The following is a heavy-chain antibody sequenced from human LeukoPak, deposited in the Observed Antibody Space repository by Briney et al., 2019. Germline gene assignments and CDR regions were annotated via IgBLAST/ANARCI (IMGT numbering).Heavy chain of an antibody. V-gene: IGHV3-23*01. CDR3: AKDGGGSLEWLPPMDV. CDR1: GFTFSSHA. D-gene: IGHD3-3*01. J-gene: IGHJ6*02. Sequence: GGSLGLSCAASGFTFSSHAMGWVRQAPGKGLEWVSSITGSGGSTYYGDSVKGRFTISRDNSKNTLYLQMNSLRAEDTALYYCAKDGGGSLEWLPPMDVWGQGTTVTVSS. CDR2: ITGSGGST.